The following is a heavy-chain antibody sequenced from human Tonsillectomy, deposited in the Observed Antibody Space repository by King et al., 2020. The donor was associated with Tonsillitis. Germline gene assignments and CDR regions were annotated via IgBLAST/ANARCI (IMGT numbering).Heavy chain of an antibody. CDR1: GFTFSSYG. D-gene: IGHD5-24*01. CDR2: IWYDGSNK. J-gene: IGHJ4*02. Sequence: VQLVESGGGVVQPGRSLRLSCAASGFTFSSYGMHWVRQAPGKGLEWVAVIWYDGSNKYYADSVKGRFTISRDNSKNTLYLQMNSLRAEDTAVYYCARDEMATILDYWGQGTLVTVSS. V-gene: IGHV3-33*08. CDR3: ARDEMATILDY.